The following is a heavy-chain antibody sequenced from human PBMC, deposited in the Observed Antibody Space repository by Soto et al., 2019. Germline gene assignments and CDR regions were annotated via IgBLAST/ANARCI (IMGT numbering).Heavy chain of an antibody. Sequence: GGSLRLSCEASGVTVCSNYMSWVRQAPGKGLEWVSIIYSGGSTYYADSVKGRFTISRDKSKNTLYLQMNSLRAEDTAVYYCARDFFGSSSPFDPWGQGTLVTVSS. CDR1: GVTVCSNY. V-gene: IGHV3-66*01. J-gene: IGHJ5*02. D-gene: IGHD6-6*01. CDR3: ARDFFGSSSPFDP. CDR2: IYSGGST.